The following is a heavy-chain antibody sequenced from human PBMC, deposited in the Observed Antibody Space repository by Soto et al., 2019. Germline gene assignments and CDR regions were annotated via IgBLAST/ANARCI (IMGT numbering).Heavy chain of an antibody. V-gene: IGHV4-31*03. CDR2: IYYSGSI. CDR3: ARVGLYSNYAYYGMDV. D-gene: IGHD4-4*01. CDR1: GGSISSGGYY. J-gene: IGHJ6*02. Sequence: SETLSLTCTVSGGSISSGGYYWSWIRQHPGKGLEWIGYIYYSGSIYYNPSLKSRVTISVDTSKNQFSLKLSSVTAADTAVYYCARVGLYSNYAYYGMDVWGQGTTVTVSS.